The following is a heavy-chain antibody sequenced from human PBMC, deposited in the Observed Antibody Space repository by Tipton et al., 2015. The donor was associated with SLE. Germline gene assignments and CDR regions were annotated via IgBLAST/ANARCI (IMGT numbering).Heavy chain of an antibody. CDR1: GGSISSGSYY. CDR2: IYTSGST. CDR3: ARSHSSGRDYYYYMDV. V-gene: IGHV4-61*02. D-gene: IGHD6-19*01. Sequence: TLSLTCTVSGGSISSGSYYWSWIRQPAGKGLEWIGCIYTSGSTNYNPSLKSRVTISVDTSKNQFSLRLSSVTAADTVVYYCARSHSSGRDYYYYMDVWGNGTTVTVS. J-gene: IGHJ6*03.